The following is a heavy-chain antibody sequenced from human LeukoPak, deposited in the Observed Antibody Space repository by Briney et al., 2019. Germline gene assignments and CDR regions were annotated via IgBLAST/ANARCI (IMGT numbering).Heavy chain of an antibody. V-gene: IGHV4-39*07. CDR3: ARTVTTGRNYYMDV. Sequence: SETLSLTCTVSGGSISSSSYYWGWIRQPPGKGLEWIGSIYYSGSTYYNPSLKSRVTISVDTSKNQFSLKLSSVTAADTAVYYCARTVTTGRNYYMDVWGKGTTVTVSS. D-gene: IGHD4-17*01. J-gene: IGHJ6*03. CDR2: IYYSGST. CDR1: GGSISSSSYY.